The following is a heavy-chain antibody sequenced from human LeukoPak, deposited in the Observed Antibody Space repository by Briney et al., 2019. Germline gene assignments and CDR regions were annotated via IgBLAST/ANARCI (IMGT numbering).Heavy chain of an antibody. CDR2: ICWSSGSI. D-gene: IGHD6-13*01. CDR1: GFTFDDYA. CDR3: AKEGIAAAGFDY. Sequence: SGGSLTLPCAASGFTFDDYAMHWLRQAPGKGLEWVSGICWSSGSIGYADSVKGRFTISRDNAKNSLYLQMNSLRAEDMALYYCAKEGIAAAGFDYWGQGTLVTV. V-gene: IGHV3-9*03. J-gene: IGHJ4*02.